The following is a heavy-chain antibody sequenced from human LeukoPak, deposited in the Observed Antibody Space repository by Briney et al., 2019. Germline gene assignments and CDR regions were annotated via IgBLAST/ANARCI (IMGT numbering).Heavy chain of an antibody. CDR3: AQGAPQDNYYGSGSPSYFDY. CDR2: IYHSGST. Sequence: PSETLSLTCAVSGGSISSSNWWSWVRQPPGKGLEWIGEIYHSGSTNYNPSLKSRVTISVDKSKNQFSLKLSSVTAADTAVYYCAQGAPQDNYYGSGSPSYFDYWGQGTLVTVSS. V-gene: IGHV4-4*02. J-gene: IGHJ4*02. CDR1: GGSISSSNW. D-gene: IGHD3-10*01.